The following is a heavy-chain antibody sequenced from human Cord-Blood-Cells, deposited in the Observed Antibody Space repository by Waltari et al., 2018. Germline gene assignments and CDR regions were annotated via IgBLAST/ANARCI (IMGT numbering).Heavy chain of an antibody. CDR1: GGSISSYY. V-gene: IGHV4-59*01. CDR3: ARGSSSSWYGTEYFQH. CDR2: IDYSGST. J-gene: IGHJ1*01. Sequence: QVQLQESGPGLVKPSETLSLTCTVSGGSISSYYWSWIRQPPGKGLEWIVYIDYSGSTNYNPSLKSRVTISVDTSKNQFSLKLSSVTAADTAVYYCARGSSSSWYGTEYFQHWGQGTLVTVSS. D-gene: IGHD6-13*01.